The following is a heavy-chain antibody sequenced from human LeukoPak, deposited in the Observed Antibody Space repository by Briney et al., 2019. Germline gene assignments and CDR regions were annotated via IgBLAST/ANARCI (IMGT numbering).Heavy chain of an antibody. CDR1: GGSISSYY. CDR3: ARDHYYDSSGYTFRY. J-gene: IGHJ1*01. V-gene: IGHV4-4*07. Sequence: SETLSLTCTVSGGSISSYYWSWIRQPAGKGLEWIGRIYTSGSTNYNPSLKSRVTMSVDTSQNQFSLKLRSVTAADTAVYYCARDHYYDSSGYTFRYWGQGTLVTVSS. CDR2: IYTSGST. D-gene: IGHD3-22*01.